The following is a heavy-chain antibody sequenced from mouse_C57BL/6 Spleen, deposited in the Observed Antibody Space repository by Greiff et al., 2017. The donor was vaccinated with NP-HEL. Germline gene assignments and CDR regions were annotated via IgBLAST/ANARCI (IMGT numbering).Heavy chain of an antibody. J-gene: IGHJ3*01. D-gene: IGHD3-2*02. CDR3: ARTETAQVPWFAY. CDR1: GYAFSSSW. V-gene: IGHV1-69*01. CDR2: IDPSDSYT. Sequence: QVQLQQSGPELVKPGASVKISCKASGYAFSSSWMNWVKQRPGKGLEWIGEIDPSDSYTNYNQKFKGKSTLTVDKSSSTAYMQLRSLTSEDSAVYYCARTETAQVPWFAYWGQGTLVTVSA.